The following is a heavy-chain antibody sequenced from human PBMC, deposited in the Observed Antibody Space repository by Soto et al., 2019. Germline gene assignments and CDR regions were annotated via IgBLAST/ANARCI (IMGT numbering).Heavy chain of an antibody. CDR2: INGGNGKT. CDR1: GYTFTSYA. Sequence: ASVKVSCKASGYTFTSYATHWVRQAPGQRPEWMGWINGGNGKTKYSQRFQGRVTITRDISASTDYLELSSLTSEDTAVYYCTRADCSSNTCYFYYGMDVWGQGTTVTVSS. CDR3: TRADCSSNTCYFYYGMDV. D-gene: IGHD2-2*01. V-gene: IGHV1-3*01. J-gene: IGHJ6*02.